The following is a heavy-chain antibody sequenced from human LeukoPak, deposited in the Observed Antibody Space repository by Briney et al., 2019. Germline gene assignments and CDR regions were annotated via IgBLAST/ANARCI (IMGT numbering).Heavy chain of an antibody. CDR2: IGVYDGST. CDR1: GYSFSSFG. CDR3: AKVDPPIIEEATGDPFDI. Sequence: ASVKVSCKASGYSFSSFGITWVRQAPGQGLEWMGWIGVYDGSTHYAQKLQGRVIMTRDTSTNTAYMELRSLTSDDTAVYYCAKVDPPIIEEATGDPFDIWGQGTTVIVSS. D-gene: IGHD2-21*02. V-gene: IGHV1-18*01. J-gene: IGHJ3*02.